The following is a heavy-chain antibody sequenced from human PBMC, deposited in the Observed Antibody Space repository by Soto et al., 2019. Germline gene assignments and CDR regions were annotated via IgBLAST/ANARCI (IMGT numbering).Heavy chain of an antibody. V-gene: IGHV1-69*01. CDR2: IIPIFGTA. CDR3: ARDHSSSTDVTHFDS. D-gene: IGHD2-21*02. J-gene: IGHJ4*02. CDR1: GGTFSSYA. Sequence: QVHLVQSETEVKKPGSSVRVSCKASGGTFSSYAISWVRQAPGQGLEWMGGIIPIFGTANYAQKFRGRVTMTADESTDTAYMELRSLRSEDTAVYYCARDHSSSTDVTHFDSWGQGTRVTVSS.